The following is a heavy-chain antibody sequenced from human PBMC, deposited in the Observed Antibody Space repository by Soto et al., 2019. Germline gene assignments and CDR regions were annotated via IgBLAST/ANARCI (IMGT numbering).Heavy chain of an antibody. D-gene: IGHD2-2*01. Sequence: PSETLSLTCTVSGGSISSYYWSWIRQPPGKGLEWIGYIYYSGSTNYNPSLKSRVTISVDTSKNQFSLKLSSVTAADTAVYYCARLYPERVPAAIFLKDWGQGTLVTVSS. CDR3: ARLYPERVPAAIFLKD. CDR1: GGSISSYY. CDR2: IYYSGST. V-gene: IGHV4-59*08. J-gene: IGHJ4*02.